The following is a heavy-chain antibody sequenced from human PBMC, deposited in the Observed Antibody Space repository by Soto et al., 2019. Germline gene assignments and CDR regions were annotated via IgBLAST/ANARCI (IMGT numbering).Heavy chain of an antibody. CDR1: GFTFSSYA. D-gene: IGHD5-18*01. J-gene: IGHJ4*02. CDR2: ISGSGGST. Sequence: PGGSLRLSCAASGFTFSSYAMSWVRQAPGQGLEWVSAISGSGGSTYYADSVKGRVTISRDNSKNTLYLQMNSLRAEDTAVYYCAKSLGPPAMVSFDYWGQGTLVTVSS. CDR3: AKSLGPPAMVSFDY. V-gene: IGHV3-23*01.